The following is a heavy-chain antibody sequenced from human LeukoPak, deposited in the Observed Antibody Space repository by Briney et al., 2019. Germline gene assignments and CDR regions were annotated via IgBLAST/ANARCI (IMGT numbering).Heavy chain of an antibody. CDR1: GFTFSNYG. D-gene: IGHD2-15*01. Sequence: GGSLRLSCAASGFTFSNYGMHWVRQAPGKGLEWVAVMSYGGSNKYYADSVKGRFTISRDNSKNTLYLQMNSLRAEDTAVYYCATQGGGSSYESYYFDYWGQGTLVTVSS. J-gene: IGHJ4*02. CDR2: MSYGGSNK. V-gene: IGHV3-30*03. CDR3: ATQGGGSSYESYYFDY.